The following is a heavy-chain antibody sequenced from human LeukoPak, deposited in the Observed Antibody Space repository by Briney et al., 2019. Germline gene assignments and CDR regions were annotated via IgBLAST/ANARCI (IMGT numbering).Heavy chain of an antibody. V-gene: IGHV3-53*01. CDR2: IYSGGST. Sequence: GGSLRLSCAASGFSVRSSYMSWVRQAPGKGLEWVSVIYSGGSTSYADSVKGRFTISRDNSKNTLYLQMNSLRAEDTAVFYCARDSSGFYYFDYWGQGTLVTVSS. D-gene: IGHD5-12*01. J-gene: IGHJ4*02. CDR1: GFSVRSSY. CDR3: ARDSSGFYYFDY.